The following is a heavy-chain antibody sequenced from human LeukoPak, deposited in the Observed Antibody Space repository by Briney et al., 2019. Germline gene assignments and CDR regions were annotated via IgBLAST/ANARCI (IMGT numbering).Heavy chain of an antibody. CDR1: GGSISSGSYY. V-gene: IGHV4-39*01. D-gene: IGHD3-9*01. CDR3: ARYFSDNYFDY. CDR2: IYYSGST. J-gene: IGHJ4*02. Sequence: SETLSLTCTVSGGSISSGSYYWGWIRQPPGKGLEWIGSIYYSGSTYYNPSLKSRVTISVDTSKNQFSLKLSSVTAADTAVYYCARYFSDNYFDYWGQGTLVTVSS.